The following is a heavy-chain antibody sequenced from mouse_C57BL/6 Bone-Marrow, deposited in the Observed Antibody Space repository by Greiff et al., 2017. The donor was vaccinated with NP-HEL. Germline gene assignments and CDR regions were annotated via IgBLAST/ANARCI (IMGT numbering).Heavy chain of an antibody. CDR1: GYAFSSSW. CDR2: IYPGDGDT. Sequence: QVHVKQSGPELVKPGASVKISCKASGYAFSSSWMNWVKQRPGKGLEWIGRIYPGDGDTNYNGKFKGKATLTADKSSSTAYMQLSSLTSEDSAVYFCAYDYDGYYFDYWGQGTTLTVSS. V-gene: IGHV1-82*01. D-gene: IGHD2-4*01. J-gene: IGHJ2*01. CDR3: AYDYDGYYFDY.